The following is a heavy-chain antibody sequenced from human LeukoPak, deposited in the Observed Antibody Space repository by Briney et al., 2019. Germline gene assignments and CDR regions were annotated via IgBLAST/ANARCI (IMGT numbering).Heavy chain of an antibody. D-gene: IGHD3-22*01. CDR2: IWYDGSNK. J-gene: IGHJ4*02. CDR1: GFTFSGYG. CDR3: ARSLRDSSGYYFMD. Sequence: QPGGSLRLSCAASGFTFSGYGMHWVRQAPGKGLEWVAVIWYDGSNKYYADSVKGRFTISRDNSKNTLFLQMNSLRAEDTAVYYCARSLRDSSGYYFMDWGQGTLATVSS. V-gene: IGHV3-33*01.